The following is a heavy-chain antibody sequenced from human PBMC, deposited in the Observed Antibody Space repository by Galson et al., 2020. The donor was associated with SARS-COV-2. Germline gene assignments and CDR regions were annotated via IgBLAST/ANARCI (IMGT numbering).Heavy chain of an antibody. CDR3: ARESTMIPNWFDP. J-gene: IGHJ5*02. CDR1: GGSISSGSYN. Sequence: SETLSLPCTAPGGSISSGSYNWSWIRQPAGKGLEWIGRIYTSGSTNYNPSLKSRVTISVDTSKNQFSLKLSSVTAADTAVYYCARESTMIPNWFDPWGQGTLVTGSS. CDR2: IYTSGST. V-gene: IGHV4-61*02. D-gene: IGHD3-22*01.